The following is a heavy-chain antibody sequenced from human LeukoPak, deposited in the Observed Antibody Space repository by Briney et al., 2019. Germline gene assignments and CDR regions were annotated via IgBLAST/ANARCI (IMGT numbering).Heavy chain of an antibody. CDR3: ARGCSGGSCYPAHFDY. CDR2: INHSGST. Sequence: PSETLSLTCAVYGGSFSGYYWSWIRQPPGKGLEWIGEINHSGSTNYNPSLKSRDTISVDTSKNQFSLKLSSVTAADTAVYYCARGCSGGSCYPAHFDYWGQGTPVTVSS. J-gene: IGHJ4*02. D-gene: IGHD2-15*01. CDR1: GGSFSGYY. V-gene: IGHV4-34*01.